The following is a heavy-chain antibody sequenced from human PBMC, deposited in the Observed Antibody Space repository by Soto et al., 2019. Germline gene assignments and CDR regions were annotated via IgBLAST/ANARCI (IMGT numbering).Heavy chain of an antibody. CDR2: SIPIFGTA. J-gene: IGHJ6*02. Sequence: QVQLVQSGAEVKKPGSSVKVSCKASGGTFSSYAISWVRQAPGQGLEWMGGSIPIFGTANYAQKFQGRVTITADESTSTAYMELSSLRSEDTAVYYCASRDTVTTRSPYYGMDVWGQGTTVTVSS. V-gene: IGHV1-69*01. CDR3: ASRDTVTTRSPYYGMDV. D-gene: IGHD4-17*01. CDR1: GGTFSSYA.